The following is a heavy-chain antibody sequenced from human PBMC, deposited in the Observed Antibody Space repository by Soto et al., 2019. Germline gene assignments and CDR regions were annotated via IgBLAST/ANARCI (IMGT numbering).Heavy chain of an antibody. CDR2: ISSAADST. D-gene: IGHD6-25*01. Sequence: PGGALRLSCAASGFTFRNFAMTWGRQARGKGLEGVSAISSAADSTYYPEAVKGRFTITRDNSSDTLYLQMNSLRAKDTAVYYCAKSGYGSDVLWWFGPWGQGTLVTVSS. V-gene: IGHV3-23*01. CDR3: AKSGYGSDVLWWFGP. CDR1: GFTFRNFA. J-gene: IGHJ5*02.